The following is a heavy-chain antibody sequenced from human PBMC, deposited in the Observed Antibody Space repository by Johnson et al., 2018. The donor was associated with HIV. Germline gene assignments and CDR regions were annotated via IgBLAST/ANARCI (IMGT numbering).Heavy chain of an antibody. D-gene: IGHD3-22*01. CDR1: GFNFNNYG. CDR3: AKEDPITMIPRYAFDI. Sequence: VQLVESGGGVVQPGRSLRLSCAASGFNFNNYGMHWVRQAPGKGLEWVSYISSSGSTIYYADSVKGRFTISRDNAKNSLYLQMNSLRAEDTAVYYCAKEDPITMIPRYAFDIWGQGTMVTVSS. CDR2: ISSSGSTI. J-gene: IGHJ3*02. V-gene: IGHV3-48*04.